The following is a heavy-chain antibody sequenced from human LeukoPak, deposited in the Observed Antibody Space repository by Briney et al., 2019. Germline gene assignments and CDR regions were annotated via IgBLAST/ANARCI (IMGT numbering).Heavy chain of an antibody. J-gene: IGHJ4*02. V-gene: IGHV3-30*04. CDR3: ARDRAGKYFDY. Sequence: GGSLRLSCAASGFTFSSYAMHWVRQAPGKGLEWVAVTSYDGSNKYYADSVKGRFTISRDNSKNTLYLQMNSLRAEDTAVYYCARDRAGKYFDYWGQGTLVTVSS. CDR2: TSYDGSNK. D-gene: IGHD3-10*01. CDR1: GFTFSSYA.